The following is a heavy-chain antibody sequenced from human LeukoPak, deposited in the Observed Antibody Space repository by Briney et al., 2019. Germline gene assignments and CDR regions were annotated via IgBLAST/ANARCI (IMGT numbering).Heavy chain of an antibody. CDR1: GFTFRSFW. D-gene: IGHD3-22*01. J-gene: IGHJ4*02. Sequence: GGSLRLSCAASGFTFRSFWMSWVRQAPGKGLEWVANIKGDGSEEYYVDSVEGQFTISRDNAKNSLYLQMNSLRVEDTAVYYCARDSHGRYYYDSSGYWGQGTLVTVSS. CDR3: ARDSHGRYYYDSSGY. CDR2: IKGDGSEE. V-gene: IGHV3-7*01.